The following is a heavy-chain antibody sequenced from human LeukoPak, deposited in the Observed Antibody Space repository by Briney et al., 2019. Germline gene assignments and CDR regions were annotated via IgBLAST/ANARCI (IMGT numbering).Heavy chain of an antibody. Sequence: GGALRLSCAASGFTLSSYCMHWVRQAPGRGLEWVAVIWYGGSYDYYADSVKGRFTISRDNSKNTLYLQMTSLRAEDTAVYYCARDPTARIAVPDYWGQGTLVTVSS. CDR3: ARDPTARIAVPDY. CDR2: IWYGGSYD. CDR1: GFTLSSYC. J-gene: IGHJ4*02. V-gene: IGHV3-33*01. D-gene: IGHD6-19*01.